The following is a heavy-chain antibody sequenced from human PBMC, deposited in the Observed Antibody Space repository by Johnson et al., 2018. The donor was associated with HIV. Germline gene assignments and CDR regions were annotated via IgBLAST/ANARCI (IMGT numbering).Heavy chain of an antibody. Sequence: VQLVESGGGVVQPGRSLRLSCAASGFTFSSYAMHWVRQAPGKGLEWVANIKQDGSEKYSVDSLKGRFTISRDNAKSTLYLQMNSLRAEDTAVYYCARAGYGDFWDAFDIWGQGTMVTVSS. CDR3: ARAGYGDFWDAFDI. J-gene: IGHJ3*02. V-gene: IGHV3-7*01. CDR1: GFTFSSYA. CDR2: IKQDGSEK. D-gene: IGHD4-17*01.